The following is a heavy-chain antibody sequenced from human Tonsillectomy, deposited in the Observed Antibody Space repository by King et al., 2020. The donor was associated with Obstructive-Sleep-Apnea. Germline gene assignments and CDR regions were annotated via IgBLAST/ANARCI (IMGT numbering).Heavy chain of an antibody. D-gene: IGHD3-22*01. CDR3: ARHHDSSGYYSRYFDY. V-gene: IGHV4-39*07. J-gene: IGHJ4*02. CDR2: IYYSGSS. Sequence: LQLQESGPGLVKPSETLSLTCTVSGGSISSSPYYWGWIRQPPGKGLEWIGTIYYSGSSYHNPSLKSRVTISVDTSKNQFSLELSSVTAADTALYYCARHHDSSGYYSRYFDYWGQGTLVTVSS. CDR1: GGSISSSPYY.